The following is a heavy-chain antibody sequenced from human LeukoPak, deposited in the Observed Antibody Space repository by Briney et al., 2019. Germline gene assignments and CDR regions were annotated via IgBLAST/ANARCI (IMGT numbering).Heavy chain of an antibody. CDR2: IYYSGST. CDR3: ARARPFRGVMSYYYYYMDV. V-gene: IGHV4-59*01. J-gene: IGHJ6*03. D-gene: IGHD3-10*01. CDR1: GGSISSYY. Sequence: KASETLSLTCTVSGGSISSYYWSWIRQPPGKGLEWIGYIYYSGSTNYNPSLKSRVTISVDTSKNQFSLKLSSVTAADTAVYYCARARPFRGVMSYYYYYMDVWGKGTTVTISS.